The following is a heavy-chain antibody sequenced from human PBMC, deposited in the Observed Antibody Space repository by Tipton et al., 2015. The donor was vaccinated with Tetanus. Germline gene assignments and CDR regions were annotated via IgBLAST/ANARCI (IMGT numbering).Heavy chain of an antibody. V-gene: IGHV4-39*01. Sequence: TLSLTCTVSGGSMNTRTFYWGWIRQSPGKGLEWIGSIFYSGSTYYNPSLRSRVSISVDTSKIQFSLTLKSVTAADTGVYYCARRSYCSSTRCFDAFDLWGQGTMVTVSS. CDR2: IFYSGST. CDR1: GGSMNTRTFY. D-gene: IGHD2-2*01. J-gene: IGHJ3*01. CDR3: ARRSYCSSTRCFDAFDL.